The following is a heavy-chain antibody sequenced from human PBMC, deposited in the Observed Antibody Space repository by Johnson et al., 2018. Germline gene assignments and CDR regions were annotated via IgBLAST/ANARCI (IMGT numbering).Heavy chain of an antibody. V-gene: IGHV3-23*04. CDR3: AEELGWSENTPMGGH. Sequence: VQLVQSGGGLVQPGGSLRLSCAASGFTFSNYAMSWVRQAPGKGLEWVSAISGSGSSTFYADSVKGRFTISRDNSKNTVDLQMKSLRGEDTAVYYCAEELGWSENTPMGGHWGQGTLVTVSS. CDR2: ISGSGSST. D-gene: IGHD2-15*01. CDR1: GFTFSNYA. J-gene: IGHJ4*02.